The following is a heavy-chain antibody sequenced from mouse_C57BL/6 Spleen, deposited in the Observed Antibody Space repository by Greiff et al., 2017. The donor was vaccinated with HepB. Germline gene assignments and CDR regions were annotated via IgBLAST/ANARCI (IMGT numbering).Heavy chain of an antibody. D-gene: IGHD2-12*01. CDR2: INPSSGYT. CDR1: GYTFTSYT. CDR3: ARGRGDDGEWYFDV. Sequence: VQLKESGAELARPGASVKMSCKASGYTFTSYTMHWVKQRPGQGLEWIGYINPSSGYTKYNQKFKDKATLTADKSSSTAYMQLSSLTSEDSAVYYCARGRGDDGEWYFDVWGTGTTVTVSS. J-gene: IGHJ1*03. V-gene: IGHV1-4*01.